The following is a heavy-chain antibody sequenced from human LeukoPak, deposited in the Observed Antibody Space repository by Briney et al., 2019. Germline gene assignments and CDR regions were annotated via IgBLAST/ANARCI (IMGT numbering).Heavy chain of an antibody. CDR1: GFTFSDYY. CDR2: ISSSGSTI. CDR3: AKRAASIAAAEVSDY. J-gene: IGHJ4*02. Sequence: GGSLRLSCAASGFTFSDYYMSWIRQAPGKGLEWVSYISSSGSTIYYADSVKGRFTISRDNAKNSLYLQMNSLRAGDTAVYYCAKRAASIAAAEVSDYWGQGTLVTVSS. V-gene: IGHV3-11*01. D-gene: IGHD6-13*01.